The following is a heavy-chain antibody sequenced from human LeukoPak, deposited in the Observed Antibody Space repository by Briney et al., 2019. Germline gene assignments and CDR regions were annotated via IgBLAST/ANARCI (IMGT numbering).Heavy chain of an antibody. Sequence: PGGSLRLSCAASGFTFSSYGMHWVRQAPGKGLEWVAFIRSDGSNKYYADSVKGRFTISRDNSKNTLFLQMNSLRAEDTAVYYCAKDGRDYFVSGSHYRGVPALDYWGQGTLVTVSS. J-gene: IGHJ4*02. CDR3: AKDGRDYFVSGSHYRGVPALDY. V-gene: IGHV3-30*02. CDR2: IRSDGSNK. CDR1: GFTFSSYG. D-gene: IGHD3-10*01.